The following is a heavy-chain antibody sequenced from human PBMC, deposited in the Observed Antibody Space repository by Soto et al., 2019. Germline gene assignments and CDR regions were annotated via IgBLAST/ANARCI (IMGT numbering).Heavy chain of an antibody. Sequence: ASVKVSCKASGYTFTSYDINWVRQATGQGLEWMGWMNPNSGNTGYAQKFQGRVTMTRNTSISTAYMELSSLRSEDTAVYYCAKDRSIVGATSSNWFDPWGQGTLVTVSS. CDR1: GYTFTSYD. D-gene: IGHD1-26*01. J-gene: IGHJ5*02. V-gene: IGHV1-8*01. CDR2: MNPNSGNT. CDR3: AKDRSIVGATSSNWFDP.